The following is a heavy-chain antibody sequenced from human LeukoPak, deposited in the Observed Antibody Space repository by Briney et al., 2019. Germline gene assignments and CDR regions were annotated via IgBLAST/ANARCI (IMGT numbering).Heavy chain of an antibody. CDR3: ARGGWRGLDGYFDL. CDR2: IYYSGST. Sequence: SETLSLTCTVSGGSISSYYWSWIRQPPGTGLEWIGYIYYSGSTNYNPSLKSRVTISVDTSKNQFSLKLSSVTAADTAVYYCARGGWRGLDGYFDLWGRGTLVTVSS. J-gene: IGHJ2*01. D-gene: IGHD6-19*01. CDR1: GGSISSYY. V-gene: IGHV4-59*01.